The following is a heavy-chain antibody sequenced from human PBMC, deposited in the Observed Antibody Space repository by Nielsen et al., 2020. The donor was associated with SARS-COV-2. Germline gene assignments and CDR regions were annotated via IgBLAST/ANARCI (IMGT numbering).Heavy chain of an antibody. J-gene: IGHJ4*02. Sequence: SETLSLTCTVSGGSISSSSYYWGWIRQPPGKGLEWIGYIYYSGSTNYNPSLKSRVTISVDTSKNQFSLKLSSVTAADTAVYYCARGWFGDLGFDYWGQGTLVTVSS. V-gene: IGHV4-61*05. CDR3: ARGWFGDLGFDY. D-gene: IGHD3-10*01. CDR1: GGSISSSSYY. CDR2: IYYSGST.